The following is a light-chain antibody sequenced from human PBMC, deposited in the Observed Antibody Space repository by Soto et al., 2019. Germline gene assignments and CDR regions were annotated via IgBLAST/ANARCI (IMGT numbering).Light chain of an antibody. CDR3: QQRRSWQVT. CDR2: DAS. CDR1: QSINTY. V-gene: IGKV3D-11*02. Sequence: EVVWTQSQDTLSVSPGEGATLSCRASQSINTYLAWYQQKPGQAPRLLIYDASKRATGIPARFSGSGSGTNFTLTISSLEPEDFAVYYCQQRRSWQVTFGQGTRLEIK. J-gene: IGKJ5*01.